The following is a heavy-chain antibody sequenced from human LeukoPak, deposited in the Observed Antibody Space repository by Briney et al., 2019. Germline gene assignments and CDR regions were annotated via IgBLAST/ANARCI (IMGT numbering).Heavy chain of an antibody. CDR3: ARPPAAQPYFYMDV. J-gene: IGHJ6*03. Sequence: SETLSLTCTVSGGAITNYYWSWIRQPPGKGLELIGYMYYSWSTNYNPSLKSRVTMSVDTSNNQISLKMTSLTAADTAVYYCARPPAAQPYFYMDVWGKGTTVTVSS. V-gene: IGHV4-59*01. CDR2: MYYSWST. D-gene: IGHD2-2*01. CDR1: GGAITNYY.